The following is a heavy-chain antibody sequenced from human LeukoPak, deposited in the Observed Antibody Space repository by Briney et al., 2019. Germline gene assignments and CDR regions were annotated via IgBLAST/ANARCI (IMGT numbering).Heavy chain of an antibody. J-gene: IGHJ2*01. CDR2: INSDGSST. Sequence: PGGSLRLSCAASGFTFSSYWMHWVRQAPGKGLVWVSRINSDGSSTSYADSVKGRFTISRDNAKNTLYLQMNSLRAEDTAVYYCAREETGYWYFDLWGRGTLVTVSS. D-gene: IGHD1-1*01. CDR3: AREETGYWYFDL. CDR1: GFTFSSYW. V-gene: IGHV3-74*01.